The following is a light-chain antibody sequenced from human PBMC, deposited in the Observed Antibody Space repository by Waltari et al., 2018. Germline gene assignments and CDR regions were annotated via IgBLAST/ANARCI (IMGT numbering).Light chain of an antibody. Sequence: SYELTQPPSVSVSPGQTASITCSGDNLGAKHAWWYQQKPGQSPVLVIFHHTKRSSGIPERFSGSNSGNTATLTISGTQAMDEADYHCQVWDSSTAHVVFGGGTKLTVL. J-gene: IGLJ2*01. V-gene: IGLV3-1*01. CDR2: HHT. CDR3: QVWDSSTAHVV. CDR1: NLGAKH.